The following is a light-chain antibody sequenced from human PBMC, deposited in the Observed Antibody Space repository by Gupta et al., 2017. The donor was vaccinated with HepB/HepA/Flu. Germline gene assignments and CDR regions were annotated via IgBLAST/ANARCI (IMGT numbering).Light chain of an antibody. CDR3: QQSSSNPLP. V-gene: IGKV1-39*01. CDR1: QSIAGF. Sequence: DIQMTQSPSSLSAFVGDRVTITCRASQSIAGFLNWYQQKPGKAPKLLISAASTVQSGPPSRFSGSGSGTDFTLTINSLQSEDFATYYCQQSSSNPLPFGGGTKVEIK. CDR2: AAS. J-gene: IGKJ4*01.